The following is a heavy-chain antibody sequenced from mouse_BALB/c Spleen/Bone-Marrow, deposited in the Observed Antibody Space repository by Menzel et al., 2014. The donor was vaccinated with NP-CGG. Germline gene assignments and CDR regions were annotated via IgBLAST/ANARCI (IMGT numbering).Heavy chain of an antibody. V-gene: IGHV1S135*01. J-gene: IGHJ3*01. Sequence: EVKLMESGPELVKPGASVKVSCKASGYAFTSYNMYWVRQSHGKSLEWIGHIDPYNGGTSYNQNFKGKATLTVDKSSSTAYMHLNSLTSEDSAVYYGAREAYGNGFANWGQGTLVTVSA. D-gene: IGHD2-10*02. CDR1: GYAFTSYN. CDR3: AREAYGNGFAN. CDR2: IDPYNGGT.